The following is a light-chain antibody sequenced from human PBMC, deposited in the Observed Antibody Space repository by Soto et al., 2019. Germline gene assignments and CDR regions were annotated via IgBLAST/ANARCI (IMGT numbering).Light chain of an antibody. CDR2: VAS. V-gene: IGKV1-12*01. CDR1: QDIGTW. CDR3: QQADSFPLT. J-gene: IGKJ3*01. Sequence: DILLTQSPSSVSASVGDRVTITCRASQDIGTWLAWYQQKPGKAPKLLIYVASNLQSGVPSRFSGAGSGTDFNLTITSLQPEDSATYHCQQADSFPLTYGPGTKVDFK.